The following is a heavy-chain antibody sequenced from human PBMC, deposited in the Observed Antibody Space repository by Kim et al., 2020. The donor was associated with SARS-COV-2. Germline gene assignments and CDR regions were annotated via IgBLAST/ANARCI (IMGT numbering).Heavy chain of an antibody. CDR2: IYYNGST. J-gene: IGHJ4*02. Sequence: SETLSLTCTVSGGSISSGGYYWSWIRQHPGKGLEWIGYIYYNGSTYYNPSLKSRVTISVDTSKNQFSLKLSSVTAADTAVYYCARGGTIFGVVMSPFDYWGQGTLVTVSS. CDR3: ARGGTIFGVVMSPFDY. CDR1: GGSISSGGYY. D-gene: IGHD3-3*01. V-gene: IGHV4-31*03.